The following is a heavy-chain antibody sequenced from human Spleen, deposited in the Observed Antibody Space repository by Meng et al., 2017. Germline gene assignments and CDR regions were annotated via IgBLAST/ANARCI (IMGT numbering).Heavy chain of an antibody. Sequence: ASVKVSCKPSGYNFPDYYIHWVRRAPGQGLEWMGRINPKSGDTHYAQKFQARVTMTGDTSISTAYMELSGLRSEDTAVYYCARDENISAAGKLFGDYWGQGTLVTVSS. CDR3: ARDENISAAGKLFGDY. CDR2: INPKSGDT. J-gene: IGHJ4*02. CDR1: GYNFPDYY. D-gene: IGHD6-25*01. V-gene: IGHV1-2*06.